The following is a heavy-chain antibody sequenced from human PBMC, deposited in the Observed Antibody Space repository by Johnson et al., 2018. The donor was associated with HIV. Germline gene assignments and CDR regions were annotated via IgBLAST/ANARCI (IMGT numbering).Heavy chain of an antibody. J-gene: IGHJ3*02. Sequence: VQLVESGGTLVKPGGSLSLSCAASGFTFSNAWMSWVRQAPGKGLEWVGRIKSKTDGGTTDYAAPVKGRFTISRDDSKNTLYLQMNSLKTEDTAVYYCTTAKWLLGAFDIWGQGTMVTVSS. D-gene: IGHD3-22*01. CDR2: IKSKTDGGTT. V-gene: IGHV3-15*02. CDR3: TTAKWLLGAFDI. CDR1: GFTFSNAW.